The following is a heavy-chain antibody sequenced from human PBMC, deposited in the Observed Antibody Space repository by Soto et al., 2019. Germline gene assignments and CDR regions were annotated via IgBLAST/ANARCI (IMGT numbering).Heavy chain of an antibody. J-gene: IGHJ5*02. CDR1: GYTFTRSG. V-gene: IGHV1-18*01. D-gene: IGHD6-19*01. Sequence: ASVKVSCKASGYTFTRSGISWVRQAPGQGLEWMGWISAYNGNTNYAQKLQGRVTMTTDTSTSTAYMELRSLRSDDTAVYYCARAYSSVSWFDPWGQGTLVTVSS. CDR2: ISAYNGNT. CDR3: ARAYSSVSWFDP.